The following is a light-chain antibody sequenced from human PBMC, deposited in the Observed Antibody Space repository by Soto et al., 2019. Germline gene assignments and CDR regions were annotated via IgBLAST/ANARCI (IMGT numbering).Light chain of an antibody. J-gene: IGLJ1*01. CDR2: NND. V-gene: IGLV1-44*01. CDR1: TSNIGDNP. CDR3: STWDDALDAYV. Sequence: QSVLPQPPSASATPGQRVTISCSGGTSNIGDNPVNWYQHLPGAAPTLLIYNNDQRPSGVPDRFSGSKSGASASLAISGLRSEDEADYYCSTWDDALDAYVFGTGTKVTV.